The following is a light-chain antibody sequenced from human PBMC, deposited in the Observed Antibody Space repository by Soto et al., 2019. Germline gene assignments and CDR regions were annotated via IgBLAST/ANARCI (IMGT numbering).Light chain of an antibody. V-gene: IGLV2-14*03. CDR1: SSDIGGYNY. Sequence: QSVLTQPASVSESPGQSITISCTGTSSDIGGYNYVSWYQHYPGKAPKLMIYGVTNRPSGVSNRFSGSKSGNTASLTISGLQAEDEADYYCSSYISSSTLVFGGGTKLTVL. CDR2: GVT. CDR3: SSYISSSTLV. J-gene: IGLJ2*01.